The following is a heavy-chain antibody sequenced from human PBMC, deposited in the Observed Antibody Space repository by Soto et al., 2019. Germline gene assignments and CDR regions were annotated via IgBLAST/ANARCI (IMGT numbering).Heavy chain of an antibody. Sequence: QVQLVQSETEVKKPGSAVKVSCKASGDTFNTYAMNWVRQAPGQGLEWMGGIIPMFDTPRYAQKFQGRVTITVDESTTTAYMELSSLRSDDTAVYYCTRSIGSGGVIGGFDYWGQGTLVTVSS. CDR2: IIPMFDTP. CDR1: GDTFNTYA. J-gene: IGHJ4*02. D-gene: IGHD3-16*02. V-gene: IGHV1-69*01. CDR3: TRSIGSGGVIGGFDY.